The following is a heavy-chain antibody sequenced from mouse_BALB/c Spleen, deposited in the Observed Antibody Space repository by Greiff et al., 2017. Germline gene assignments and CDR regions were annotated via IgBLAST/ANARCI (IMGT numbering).Heavy chain of an antibody. D-gene: IGHD2-2*01. Sequence: EVQRVESGAELVKPGASVKLSCTASGFNIKDTYMHWVKQRPEQGLEWIGRIDPANGNTKYDPKFQGKATITADTSSNTAYLQLSSLTSEDTAVYYCARGYPYYFDYWGQGTTLTVSS. J-gene: IGHJ2*01. CDR1: GFNIKDTY. CDR2: IDPANGNT. V-gene: IGHV14-3*02. CDR3: ARGYPYYFDY.